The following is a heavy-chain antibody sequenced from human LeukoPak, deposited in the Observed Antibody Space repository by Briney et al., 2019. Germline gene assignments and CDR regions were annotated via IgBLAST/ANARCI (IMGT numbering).Heavy chain of an antibody. V-gene: IGHV3-30*18. D-gene: IGHD3-10*01. Sequence: GGSLRLSCAASGFTFSSYGMHWVRQAPGKGLEWVAVISYDGSNKYYADSVKGRFTISRDNSKNTLYLQMNSLRAEDTAVYYCAKDHLPWFGESAYYYYGMDVWGQGTTVTVSS. CDR2: ISYDGSNK. CDR3: AKDHLPWFGESAYYYYGMDV. CDR1: GFTFSSYG. J-gene: IGHJ6*02.